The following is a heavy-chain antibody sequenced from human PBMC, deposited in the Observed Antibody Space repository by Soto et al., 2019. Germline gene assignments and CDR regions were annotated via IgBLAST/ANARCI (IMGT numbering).Heavy chain of an antibody. Sequence: GASVKVSCKASAYAFTNYGISLVRQAPGQGLEWXGWXXAXXGXXXXXQXXRGRVTMTTDTSTSSAYLEVRSLRSDDTAVYYCARSGSSWNLREFDSWGQGTLVTVSS. CDR1: AYAFTNYG. D-gene: IGHD6-13*01. CDR3: ARSGSSWNLREFDS. V-gene: IGHV1-18*01. J-gene: IGHJ4*02. CDR2: XXAXXGXX.